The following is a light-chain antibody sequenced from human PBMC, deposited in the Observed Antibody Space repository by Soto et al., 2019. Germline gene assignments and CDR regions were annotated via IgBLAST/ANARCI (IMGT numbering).Light chain of an antibody. V-gene: IGKV1-9*01. Sequence: DIQLTQSPAFLSASVGDRVSITCRASQGINSYLAWYQQKPGKAPKLLIFAASTLQGGVPSRFSGSGSGTDFPLTISSLQPEDFATYYCQQVNSHPQTFGQGTKVEIK. CDR1: QGINSY. CDR2: AAS. J-gene: IGKJ1*01. CDR3: QQVNSHPQT.